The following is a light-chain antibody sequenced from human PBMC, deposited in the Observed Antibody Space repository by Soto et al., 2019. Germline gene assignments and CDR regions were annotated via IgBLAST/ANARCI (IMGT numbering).Light chain of an antibody. Sequence: EIVLTQSPGTLSLSPGERATLSCRASQSVSSSYLAWYQHKPGQPPRLLIYGASSRATGIPDRFSGSGSGTDFTLTISRLEPEDFAVYYCQQYGSSPFTFGPGTKLDIK. V-gene: IGKV3-20*01. J-gene: IGKJ3*01. CDR3: QQYGSSPFT. CDR2: GAS. CDR1: QSVSSSY.